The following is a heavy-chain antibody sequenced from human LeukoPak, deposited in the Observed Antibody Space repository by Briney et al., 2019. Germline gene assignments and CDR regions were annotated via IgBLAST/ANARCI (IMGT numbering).Heavy chain of an antibody. V-gene: IGHV1-24*01. D-gene: IGHD2-8*01. CDR1: GYTLTELS. Sequence: ASVKVSCKVSGYTLTELSMHWVRQAPGKGLEWMGGFDPEDGETVYAQKFQGRVTMTEDTSTGTAYMELSSLRSEDTAVYYCATFGYCTNGVCSTLDYWGQGTLVTVSS. J-gene: IGHJ4*02. CDR3: ATFGYCTNGVCSTLDY. CDR2: FDPEDGET.